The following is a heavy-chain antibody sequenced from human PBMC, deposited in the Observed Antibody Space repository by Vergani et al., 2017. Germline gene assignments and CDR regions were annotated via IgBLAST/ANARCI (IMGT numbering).Heavy chain of an antibody. CDR2: INHSGST. Sequence: QVQLQQWGAGLLKPSETLSLTCAVYGGSFSGYYWSWIRQPPGKGLEWIGEINHSGSTNYNPSLKSRVTISVDTSKNQCSLKLSSVTAADTAVYYCARGEVGSGSYFEDYFDYWGQGTLVTVSS. V-gene: IGHV4-34*01. CDR1: GGSFSGYY. J-gene: IGHJ4*02. D-gene: IGHD1-26*01. CDR3: ARGEVGSGSYFEDYFDY.